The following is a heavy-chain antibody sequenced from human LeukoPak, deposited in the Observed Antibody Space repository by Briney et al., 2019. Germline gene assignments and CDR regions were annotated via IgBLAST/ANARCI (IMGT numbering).Heavy chain of an antibody. D-gene: IGHD3-9*01. V-gene: IGHV1-18*04. CDR2: MDAYNGHT. Sequence: SVKDSRKTTLYTVTRYGISSVRQPSGQGLECMGLMDAYNGHTKYAQKLQGRVTMNTDTSTRTAYMELKSQRFDDTALYSCARDRGVDYDILTGQDPDYWGQGTLVTVSS. J-gene: IGHJ4*02. CDR3: ARDRGVDYDILTGQDPDY. CDR1: LYTVTRYG.